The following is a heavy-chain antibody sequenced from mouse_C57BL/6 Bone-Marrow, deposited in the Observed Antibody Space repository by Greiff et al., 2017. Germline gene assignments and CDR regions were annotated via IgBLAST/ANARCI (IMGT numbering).Heavy chain of an antibody. Sequence: QVQLQQPGAELVKPGASVKLSCKASGYTFTSYWMHWVKQRPGQGLEWIGMIHPNSGSTNYNEKFKGKATLTVDKSSSTAYMQLSSRTSEDSAVYYCARWTGPWFAYWGQGTLVTVSA. CDR2: IHPNSGST. D-gene: IGHD4-1*01. CDR3: ARWTGPWFAY. CDR1: GYTFTSYW. J-gene: IGHJ3*01. V-gene: IGHV1-64*01.